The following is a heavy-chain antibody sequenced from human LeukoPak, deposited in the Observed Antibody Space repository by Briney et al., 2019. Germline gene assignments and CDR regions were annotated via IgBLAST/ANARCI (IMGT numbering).Heavy chain of an antibody. J-gene: IGHJ4*02. CDR3: ARRGPYFDY. Sequence: GGSLRPSCAASGFTFSSYAMSWVRQAPGKGLEWVSAISGSGGSTYYADSVKGRFTISRDNAKNSLYLQMNSLRAEDTAIYYCARRGPYFDYWGQGILVTVSS. CDR1: GFTFSSYA. D-gene: IGHD3-10*01. CDR2: ISGSGGST. V-gene: IGHV3-23*01.